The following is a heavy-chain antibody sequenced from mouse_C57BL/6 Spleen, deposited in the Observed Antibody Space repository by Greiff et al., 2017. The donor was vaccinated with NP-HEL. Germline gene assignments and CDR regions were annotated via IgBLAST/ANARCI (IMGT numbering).Heavy chain of an antibody. CDR3: ARGGLRGAMDY. V-gene: IGHV1-19*01. Sequence: EVKLQESGPVLVKPGASVKMSCKASGYTFTDYYMNWVKQSHGKSLEWIGVINPYNGGTSYNQKFKGKATLTVDKSSSTAYMELNSLTSEDSAVYYCARGGLRGAMDYWGQGTSVTVSS. CDR1: GYTFTDYY. J-gene: IGHJ4*01. D-gene: IGHD2-4*01. CDR2: INPYNGGT.